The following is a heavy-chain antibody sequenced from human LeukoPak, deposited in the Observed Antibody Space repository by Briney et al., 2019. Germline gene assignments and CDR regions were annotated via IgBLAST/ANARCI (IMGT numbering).Heavy chain of an antibody. D-gene: IGHD3-22*01. Sequence: SVKVSCKASGGTFSSYAISWVRQAPGQGLEWMGRIIPIFGTANYAQKFQGRVTITTDESTSTAYMELSSLRSEDTAVYYCATDLSSGYYVGYWGQGTLVTVSS. CDR1: GGTFSSYA. CDR3: ATDLSSGYYVGY. J-gene: IGHJ4*02. CDR2: IIPIFGTA. V-gene: IGHV1-69*05.